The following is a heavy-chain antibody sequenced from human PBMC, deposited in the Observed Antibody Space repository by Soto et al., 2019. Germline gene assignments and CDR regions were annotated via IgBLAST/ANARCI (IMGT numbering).Heavy chain of an antibody. CDR2: LYYGRSA. D-gene: IGHD3-22*01. J-gene: IGHJ4*02. V-gene: IGHV4-59*01. CDR3: ALRSMAVVPEY. Sequence: QVQLQESGPGLVKPSETLSLTCAVSGDSISSYYCMWIRQPPGKGLESIGYLYYGRSANYNPSLRRLATLSVYTSTNQCSLTLSSMTAADTAVYYCALRSMAVVPEYWGQGTLITVSS. CDR1: GDSISSYY.